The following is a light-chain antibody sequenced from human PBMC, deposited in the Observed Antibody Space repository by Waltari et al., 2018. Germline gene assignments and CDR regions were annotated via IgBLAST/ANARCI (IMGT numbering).Light chain of an antibody. CDR1: SGDAGTYNS. J-gene: IGLJ2*01. CDR2: EVT. V-gene: IGLV2-8*01. Sequence: QSALNQPPSASGSPGQSVPISCTGTSGDAGTYNSVSWYQKHPGKAPKPIIYEVTQRPSGVPDRFSASKSANTASLTVSGLQTEDEADYDCSSYGGSNNHVIFGGGTKLTVL. CDR3: SSYGGSNNHVI.